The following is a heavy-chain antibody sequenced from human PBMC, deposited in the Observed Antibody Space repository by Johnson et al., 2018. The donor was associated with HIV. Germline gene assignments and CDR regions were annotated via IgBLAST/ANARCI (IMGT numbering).Heavy chain of an antibody. J-gene: IGHJ3*02. CDR2: ISSSGSTI. V-gene: IGHV3-11*04. Sequence: QVQLVESGGGLVQPGGSLILSCAASGFTFSDYYMSWIRQAPGKGLEWVSYISSSGSTIYYADSVKGRFTISRDNAKNSLYLQMNSLRAEDTAVYYCALTSYYDSRGAFDIWGQGTMVTVSS. D-gene: IGHD3-22*01. CDR1: GFTFSDYY. CDR3: ALTSYYDSRGAFDI.